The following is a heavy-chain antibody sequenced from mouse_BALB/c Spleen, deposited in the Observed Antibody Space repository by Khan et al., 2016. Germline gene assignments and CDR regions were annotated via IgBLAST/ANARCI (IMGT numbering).Heavy chain of an antibody. CDR2: ISSGGSYT. Sequence: EVELVESGGDLVKPGGSLKLSCAASGFIFSSYTMSWVRQTPEKRLEWVATISSGGSYTHSPDSVKGRFTISRDNAKKTLHLQMSSLKSEDTAMYYCTNIYDGYYEFPYWGQGTLVTVSA. CDR1: GFIFSSYT. V-gene: IGHV5-6-4*01. CDR3: TNIYDGYYEFPY. J-gene: IGHJ3*01. D-gene: IGHD2-3*01.